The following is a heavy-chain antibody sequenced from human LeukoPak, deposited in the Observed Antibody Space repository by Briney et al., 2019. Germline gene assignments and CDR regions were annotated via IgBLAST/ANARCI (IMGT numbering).Heavy chain of an antibody. Sequence: GGSLRLSCAASGFIFSSYSMNWVRQAPGKALEGVSYISSSSSTIYYADSVKGRFTSSRDNSKNTLYLQMNSLGAEDTAVYYCAKDAEPLARITMVRGVIGLSSPDYWGQGTLVTVSS. D-gene: IGHD3-10*01. CDR1: GFIFSSYS. V-gene: IGHV3-48*01. J-gene: IGHJ4*02. CDR3: AKDAEPLARITMVRGVIGLSSPDY. CDR2: ISSSSSTI.